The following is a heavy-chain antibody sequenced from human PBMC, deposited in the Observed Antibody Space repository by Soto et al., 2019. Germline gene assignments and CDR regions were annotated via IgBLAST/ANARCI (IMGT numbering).Heavy chain of an antibody. D-gene: IGHD3-10*01. Sequence: QVQLVQSGAEVKKPGASVKVSCKASGYTFSNYGFNWVRQAPGQGLEWMGWISVYNGDTNYSQKFQGRVTMTTDTSTNTGYMELRSLTSDDTAVYYCARDILFASGTYDYWGQGTLVTVSS. V-gene: IGHV1-18*01. CDR3: ARDILFASGTYDY. CDR2: ISVYNGDT. J-gene: IGHJ4*02. CDR1: GYTFSNYG.